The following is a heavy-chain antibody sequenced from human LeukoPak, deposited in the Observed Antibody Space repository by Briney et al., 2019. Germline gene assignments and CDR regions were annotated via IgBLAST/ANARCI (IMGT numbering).Heavy chain of an antibody. D-gene: IGHD3-16*01. J-gene: IGHJ6*02. Sequence: PGGSLRLSCAASGFTVSSNYMSWVRQAPGKGLEWVSVIYSGGSTYYADSVKGRFTISRHNSKNTLYLQMNGLRAEDTAVYYCARAGEYYYYGMDVWGQGTTVTVSS. CDR1: GFTVSSNY. CDR2: IYSGGST. V-gene: IGHV3-53*04. CDR3: ARAGEYYYYGMDV.